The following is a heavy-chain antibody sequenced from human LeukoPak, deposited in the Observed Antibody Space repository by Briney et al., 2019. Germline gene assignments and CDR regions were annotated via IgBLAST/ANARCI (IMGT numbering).Heavy chain of an antibody. CDR3: ARDPVKGYCSGGSCYRRGNWFDP. Sequence: GGSLRLSCAAYGFTFSSYWMHWVRQAPGKGLVWVSRINSDGSSTIYADSVKGRFTISRDNAKNTVYLQMNSLRAEDTAVYYCARDPVKGYCSGGSCYRRGNWFDPWGQGTLVTVSS. V-gene: IGHV3-74*01. D-gene: IGHD2-15*01. J-gene: IGHJ5*02. CDR2: INSDGSST. CDR1: GFTFSSYW.